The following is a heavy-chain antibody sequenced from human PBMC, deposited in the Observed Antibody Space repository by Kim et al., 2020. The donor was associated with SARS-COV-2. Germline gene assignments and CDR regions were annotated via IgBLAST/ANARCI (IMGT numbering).Heavy chain of an antibody. J-gene: IGHJ4*02. Sequence: VKGRFTISRDNAKNSLYLQMNSLRAEDTAVYYCARVMITFGGVIGDYFDYWGQGTLVTVSS. D-gene: IGHD3-16*01. CDR3: ARVMITFGGVIGDYFDY. V-gene: IGHV3-21*01.